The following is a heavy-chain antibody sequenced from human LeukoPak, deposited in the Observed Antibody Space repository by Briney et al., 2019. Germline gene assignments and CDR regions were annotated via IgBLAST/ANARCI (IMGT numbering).Heavy chain of an antibody. J-gene: IGHJ4*02. CDR2: ISGSGGST. CDR3: AKDRERNGMVRGVVDY. V-gene: IGHV3-23*01. Sequence: GGSLRLSCAASGFTFSGYARSGVRQAPGEGREWVSAISGSGGSTYYADSVKGRFTNSRDNSKNTLYLQMNSLIAEDTAVYYCAKDRERNGMVRGVVDYWGQGTLVTVSS. D-gene: IGHD3-10*01. CDR1: GFTFSGYA.